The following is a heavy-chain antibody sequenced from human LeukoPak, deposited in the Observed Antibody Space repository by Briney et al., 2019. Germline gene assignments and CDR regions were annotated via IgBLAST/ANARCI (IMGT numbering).Heavy chain of an antibody. Sequence: PGGSLRLSCAASGVTLNTYCMAWVRHAHGNGLEWVDNSKEDESEKHQADPLKGRFTISSDNARNSVYLQISSLSGDDTAVYYCARDVGGSFDYWGQGTLVTVSS. D-gene: IGHD1-26*01. V-gene: IGHV3-7*01. CDR2: SKEDESEK. CDR3: ARDVGGSFDY. CDR1: GVTLNTYC. J-gene: IGHJ4*02.